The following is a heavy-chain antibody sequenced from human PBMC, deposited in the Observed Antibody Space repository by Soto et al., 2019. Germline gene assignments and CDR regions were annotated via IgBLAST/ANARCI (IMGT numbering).Heavy chain of an antibody. V-gene: IGHV1-24*01. Sequence: ASVKVSCKVSGYTLTELSMHWVRQAPGKGLEWMGGFDPEDGETIYAQKFQGRVTMTEDTSTDTAYTELSSLRPEDTPVSYCATGGVRHCSGGRCYEYWGEGTLVTVAS. CDR3: ATGGVRHCSGGRCYEY. CDR2: FDPEDGET. CDR1: GYTLTELS. D-gene: IGHD2-15*01. J-gene: IGHJ4*02.